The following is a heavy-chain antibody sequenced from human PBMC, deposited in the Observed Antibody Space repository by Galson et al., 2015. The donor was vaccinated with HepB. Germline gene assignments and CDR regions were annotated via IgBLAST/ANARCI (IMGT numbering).Heavy chain of an antibody. CDR3: AGSYSNSWHNFVY. CDR1: GFTFDDYA. V-gene: IGHV3-9*01. D-gene: IGHD6-13*01. J-gene: IGHJ4*02. CDR2: ISWNSGSI. Sequence: SLRLSCAASGFTFDDYAMHWVRQAPGKGLEWVSGISWNSGSIGYADSVKGRFTISRDNAKNSLYLQMNSLRAEDTAVYYCAGSYSNSWHNFVYWGQGTLVSVSS.